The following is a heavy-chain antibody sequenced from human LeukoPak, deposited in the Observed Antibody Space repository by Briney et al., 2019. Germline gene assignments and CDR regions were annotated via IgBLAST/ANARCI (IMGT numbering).Heavy chain of an antibody. J-gene: IGHJ4*02. D-gene: IGHD7-27*01. CDR1: GFTFSSYA. Sequence: PGGSLRLSCAASGFTFSSYAMHWVRQAPGKGLEYASAISNNGGSTYYANSVKGRFTISRDNSKNTLYLQMGSLRAEDMAVYYCARTGDPDYWGQGTLVTVSS. CDR2: ISNNGGST. CDR3: ARTGDPDY. V-gene: IGHV3-64*01.